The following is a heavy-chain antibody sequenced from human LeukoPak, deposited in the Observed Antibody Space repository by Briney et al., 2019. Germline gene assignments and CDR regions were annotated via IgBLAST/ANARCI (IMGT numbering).Heavy chain of an antibody. J-gene: IGHJ5*02. CDR3: ARESGYSYGYVGWFDP. CDR2: INPNSGGT. CDR1: GYTFTGYY. Sequence: ASVKVSFKASGYTFTGYYMHWVRQAPGQGLEWMGWINPNSGGTNYAQKFQGRVTMTRDTSISTAYMELSRLRSDDTAVYYCARESGYSYGYVGWFDPWGQRTLVTVSS. V-gene: IGHV1-2*02. D-gene: IGHD5-18*01.